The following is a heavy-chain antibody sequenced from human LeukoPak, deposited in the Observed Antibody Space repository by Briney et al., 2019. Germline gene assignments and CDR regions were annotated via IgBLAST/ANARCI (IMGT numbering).Heavy chain of an antibody. CDR3: ATRYGDYEGG. V-gene: IGHV3-23*01. CDR1: GFTFSSYA. Sequence: PGGSLRLSCAASGFTFSSYAMSWVRQAPGKWLEWVSAISGSGGSTYYADSVKGRFTISRDNSKNTLYLQMNSLRAEDTAVYYCATRYGDYEGGWGQGTLVTVSS. J-gene: IGHJ4*02. D-gene: IGHD4-17*01. CDR2: ISGSGGST.